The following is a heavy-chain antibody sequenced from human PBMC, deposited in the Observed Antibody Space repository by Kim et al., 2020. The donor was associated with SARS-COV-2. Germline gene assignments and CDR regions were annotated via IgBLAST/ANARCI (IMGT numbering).Heavy chain of an antibody. Sequence: SETLSLTCAVYGGSFSGYYWSWIRQPPGKGLEWIGEINHSGSTNYNPSLKSRVTISVDTSKNQFSLKLSSVTAADTAVYYCARGVVAKGYGMDVWGQGTTVTVSS. CDR2: INHSGST. J-gene: IGHJ6*02. D-gene: IGHD2-15*01. V-gene: IGHV4-34*01. CDR1: GGSFSGYY. CDR3: ARGVVAKGYGMDV.